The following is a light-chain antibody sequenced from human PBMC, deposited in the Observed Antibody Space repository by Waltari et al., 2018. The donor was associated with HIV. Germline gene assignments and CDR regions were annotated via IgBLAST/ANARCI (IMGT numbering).Light chain of an antibody. CDR2: AAS. J-gene: IGKJ2*01. CDR3: QQSYSTPPYT. CDR1: QAIGNY. Sequence: DIQMTQSPSSLSASVGDGVIITCRASQAIGNYLNWYQQKPGKAPKVLIYAASSLESGVPPRFSGSGFGTDFTLTITTLQPEDFGTYYCQQSYSTPPYTFGPGTKLEI. V-gene: IGKV1-39*01.